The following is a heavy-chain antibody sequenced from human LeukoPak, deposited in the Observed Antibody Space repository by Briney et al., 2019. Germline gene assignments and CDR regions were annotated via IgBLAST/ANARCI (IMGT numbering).Heavy chain of an antibody. D-gene: IGHD1-26*01. V-gene: IGHV1-46*01. CDR1: GYTFTTYY. J-gene: IGHJ4*02. CDR3: ARDLGGSYQDY. CDR2: INPSGGST. Sequence: ASVKVSCKASGYTFTTYYMHWVRQAPGQGFEWMGIINPSGGSTNYAQKFQGRVTMTRDTSTSTVCMELSSLRSDDTAVYYCARDLGGSYQDYWGQGTLVTVSS.